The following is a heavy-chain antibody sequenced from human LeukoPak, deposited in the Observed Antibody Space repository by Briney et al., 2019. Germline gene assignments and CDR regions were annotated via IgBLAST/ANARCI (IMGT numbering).Heavy chain of an antibody. J-gene: IGHJ6*04. Sequence: WGSLRLSCAASGCTFSSYAMHWVRQAPGKGLEWVAVISYDGSNKYYADSLNGRFTISRDNSKNTLYLQINSLRDEATAVSYCARDLIGSFGAYGMDVWGKGTTVTVSS. CDR2: ISYDGSNK. CDR3: ARDLIGSFGAYGMDV. CDR1: GCTFSSYA. D-gene: IGHD3-10*01. V-gene: IGHV3-30*04.